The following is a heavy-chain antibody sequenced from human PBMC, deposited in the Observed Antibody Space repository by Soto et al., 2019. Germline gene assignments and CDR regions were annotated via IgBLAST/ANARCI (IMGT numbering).Heavy chain of an antibody. D-gene: IGHD1-1*01. CDR1: GGSTSSGGYF. J-gene: IGHJ5*02. Sequence: PSDTLSLTCAVSGGSTSSGGYFWSWIRQQPGKGLEWIGYIYHSGSTYYNPSLKSRVTISVDRAKNQFSLKLSSVTAADTAVYYCATLPPRIEVTVHPISTCAQGTLVTVS. CDR2: IYHSGST. V-gene: IGHV4-30-2*01. CDR3: ATLPPRIEVTVHPIST.